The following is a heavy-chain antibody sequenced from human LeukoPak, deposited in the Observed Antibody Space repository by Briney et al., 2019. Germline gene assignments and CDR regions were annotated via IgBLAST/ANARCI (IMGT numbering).Heavy chain of an antibody. J-gene: IGHJ4*02. CDR1: GGSISSYY. V-gene: IGHV4-59*12. D-gene: IGHD3-10*01. CDR2: IYYSGST. CDR3: ARNYYYGSGSYYGYYFDY. Sequence: SETLSLTCTVSGGSISSYYWSWIRQPPGKGLEWIGYIYYSGSTNYNPSLKSRVTISVDTSKNQFSLKLSSVTAADTAVYYCARNYYYGSGSYYGYYFDYWGQGTLVTVSS.